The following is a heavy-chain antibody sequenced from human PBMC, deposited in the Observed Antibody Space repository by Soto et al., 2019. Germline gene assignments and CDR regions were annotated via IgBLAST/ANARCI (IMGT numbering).Heavy chain of an antibody. CDR3: AKDRRKVVVAAPFDY. CDR2: ISYDGSNK. D-gene: IGHD2-15*01. CDR1: GFTFSSYG. Sequence: QVQVVESGGGVVQPGRSLRLSCAASGFTFSSYGMHWVRQAPGKGLEWVAVISYDGSNKYYADSVKGRFTISRDNSKNTLYLQMNSLRAEDTAVYYCAKDRRKVVVAAPFDYWGQGTLVTVSS. J-gene: IGHJ4*02. V-gene: IGHV3-30*18.